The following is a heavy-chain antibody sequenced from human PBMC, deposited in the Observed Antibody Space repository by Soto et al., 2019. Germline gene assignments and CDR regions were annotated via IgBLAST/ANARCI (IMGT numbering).Heavy chain of an antibody. CDR3: AKEDTSRGXLDY. Sequence: GGSLRLSCAASGFPFGENAMSWVRQAPGKGLEWVSCISDSGATTYYEDSVRGRFTISRDNSKNTLYLQMKSLRAEDSASYYCAKEDTSRGXLDYGGQGALVXVXS. CDR1: GFPFGENA. D-gene: IGHD6-19*01. J-gene: IGHJ4*02. V-gene: IGHV3-23*01. CDR2: ISDSGATT.